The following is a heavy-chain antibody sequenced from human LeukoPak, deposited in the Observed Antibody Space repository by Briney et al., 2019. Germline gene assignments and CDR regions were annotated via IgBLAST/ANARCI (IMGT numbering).Heavy chain of an antibody. Sequence: SVKVSCKASGGTFSSYAISWVRQAPGQGLEWMGGIIPIFGTANYAQKFQGRVTMTTDTSTSTAYMELRSLRSDDTAVYYCARNSSGWYGPIYYYYGMDVWGQGTTVTISS. V-gene: IGHV1-69*05. D-gene: IGHD6-19*01. CDR1: GGTFSSYA. CDR2: IIPIFGTA. J-gene: IGHJ6*02. CDR3: ARNSSGWYGPIYYYYGMDV.